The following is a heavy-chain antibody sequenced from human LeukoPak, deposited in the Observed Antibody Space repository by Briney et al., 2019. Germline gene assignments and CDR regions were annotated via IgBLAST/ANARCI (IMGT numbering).Heavy chain of an antibody. CDR3: AKGVNYFVLEY. CDR1: GFTFSTYA. CDR2: LSPSGGIT. Sequence: GGSLRLSCAASGFTFSTYAMSWVRQAPGKGLEWVSALSPSGGITYYEDSVKGRFTISRDNSKDTLYLQMNSLRAEDTAVYYCAKGVNYFVLEYWGQGTLVTISS. D-gene: IGHD3-10*02. V-gene: IGHV3-23*01. J-gene: IGHJ4*02.